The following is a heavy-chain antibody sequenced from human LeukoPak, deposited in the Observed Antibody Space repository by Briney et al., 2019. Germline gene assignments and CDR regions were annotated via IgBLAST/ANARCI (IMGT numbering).Heavy chain of an antibody. CDR1: GYTFAAYY. J-gene: IGHJ4*02. V-gene: IGHV1-3*03. CDR2: INAGNGNT. Sequence: GASVKVSCKASGYTFAAYYMYWVRQAPGQGLEWMGWINAGNGNTKYSQEFQGRVTITRDTSASTAYMELSSLRSEDMAVYYCARDQYYGSGSLDYWGQGTLVTVSS. D-gene: IGHD3-10*01. CDR3: ARDQYYGSGSLDY.